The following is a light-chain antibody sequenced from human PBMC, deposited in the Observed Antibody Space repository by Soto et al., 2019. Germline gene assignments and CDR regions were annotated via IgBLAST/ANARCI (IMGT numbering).Light chain of an antibody. V-gene: IGKV1-5*03. CDR3: LQYDNYPLT. Sequence: DIQMTQSPSTLSASIGDRVTITCRASQSIGSELAWSQQKPGKAPKLLIYKASSLESGVPSTFSGSGSGTEFSLTVTSLQPDDFATYYCLQYDNYPLTFGGGTKVEIK. CDR2: KAS. CDR1: QSIGSE. J-gene: IGKJ4*01.